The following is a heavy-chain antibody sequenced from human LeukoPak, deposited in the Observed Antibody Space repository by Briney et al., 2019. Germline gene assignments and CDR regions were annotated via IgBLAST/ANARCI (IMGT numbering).Heavy chain of an antibody. Sequence: SETLSLTCTVSGGSISSYYWSWIRQPPGKGLEWIGFIDYSGSTNYNPSLKSRVTISLDTSKNQFSLRQSSVTAADTAVYYCARESTRVRGVMKNWGQGTLVTVSS. CDR1: GGSISSYY. CDR3: ARESTRVRGVMKN. J-gene: IGHJ4*02. V-gene: IGHV4-59*01. D-gene: IGHD3-10*01. CDR2: IDYSGST.